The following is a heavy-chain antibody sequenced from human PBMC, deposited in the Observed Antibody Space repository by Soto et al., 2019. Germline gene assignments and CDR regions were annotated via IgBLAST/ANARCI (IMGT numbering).Heavy chain of an antibody. CDR2: ISGRGGNT. CDR3: ANEGGSYRGGSFDY. V-gene: IGHV3-23*01. CDR1: GFTFSSYA. Sequence: EVQLLESGGGLVQPGGSLRLSCAASGFTFSSYAMSWVRQAPGKGLEWVSAISGRGGNTYYADSVKGRFTISRDNSKATLLLQRNGRRAEDAGVYYCANEGGSYRGGSFDYWGQGPLVTVSS. D-gene: IGHD3-16*02. J-gene: IGHJ4*02.